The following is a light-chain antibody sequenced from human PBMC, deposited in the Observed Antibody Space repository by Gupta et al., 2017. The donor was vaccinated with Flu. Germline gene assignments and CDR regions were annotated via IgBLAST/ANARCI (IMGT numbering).Light chain of an antibody. CDR2: GRN. Sequence: SSELTQDPAVSVALGQTVRITCQGDSLRTFYASWYQQKPGQAPGLVLYGRNNRPSGIPDRFSGSSSGNAAYLVITGAQAEDEADYFCNSRDSSGNHYVFGTGIKVTVL. J-gene: IGLJ1*01. V-gene: IGLV3-19*01. CDR3: NSRDSSGNHYV. CDR1: SLRTFY.